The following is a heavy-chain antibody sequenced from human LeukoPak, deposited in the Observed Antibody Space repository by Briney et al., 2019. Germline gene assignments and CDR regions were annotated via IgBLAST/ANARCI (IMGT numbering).Heavy chain of an antibody. CDR2: ISGSGGST. CDR1: GFTFSSYA. CDR3: AKGFFSGSYAIAPPKSFDY. J-gene: IGHJ4*02. V-gene: IGHV3-23*01. Sequence: GGSLRLSCAASGFTFSSYAMSWVRQAPGKGLEWVSAISGSGGSTYYADSVRGRFTISRDNSKNTLYLQMNSLRAEDTAVYYCAKGFFSGSYAIAPPKSFDYWGQGTLVTVSS. D-gene: IGHD1-26*01.